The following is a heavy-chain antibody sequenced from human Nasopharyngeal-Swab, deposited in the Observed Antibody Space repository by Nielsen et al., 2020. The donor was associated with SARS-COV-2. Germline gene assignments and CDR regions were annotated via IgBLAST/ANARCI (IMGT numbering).Heavy chain of an antibody. CDR3: ARLDGRYCSGGSCYGNWFDP. Sequence: KVSCKGSGYSFTSYWIGWVRQMPGKGLVWMGIIYPGDSDTRYSPSFQGQVTISADKSISTAYLQWSSLKASDTAMYYCARLDGRYCSGGSCYGNWFDPRGQGTLVTVSS. CDR1: GYSFTSYW. J-gene: IGHJ5*02. V-gene: IGHV5-51*01. CDR2: IYPGDSDT. D-gene: IGHD2-15*01.